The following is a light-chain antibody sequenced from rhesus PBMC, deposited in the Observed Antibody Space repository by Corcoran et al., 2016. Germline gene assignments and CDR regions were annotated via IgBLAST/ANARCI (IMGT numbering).Light chain of an antibody. CDR1: QCVSSY. V-gene: IGKV3S9*01. CDR2: GAS. J-gene: IGKJ2*01. CDR3: QQYYNWNH. Sequence: EIVMTQSPATLSLSPGERATLSWRASQCVSSYIAWYHQKPNQPPSLLINGASARAPGFPDRCSGRGSGTDFPLIINSLKPEDVGVYYCQQYYNWNHFGQGTKVEIK.